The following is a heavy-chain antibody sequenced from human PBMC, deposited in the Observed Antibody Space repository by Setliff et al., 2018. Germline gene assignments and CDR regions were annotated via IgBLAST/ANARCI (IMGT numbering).Heavy chain of an antibody. CDR2: TIPNFGTT. CDR3: AARRGKQGAFDI. CDR1: GGTFSSYG. J-gene: IGHJ3*02. V-gene: IGHV1-69*05. D-gene: IGHD3-10*01. Sequence: SVKVSCKASGGTFSSYGISWVRQAPGQGLEWLGGTIPNFGTTNYAQEFQGRVTIITDESTSTAYMELSSLRSEDTAVYYCAARRGKQGAFDIWGQGTMVTVSS.